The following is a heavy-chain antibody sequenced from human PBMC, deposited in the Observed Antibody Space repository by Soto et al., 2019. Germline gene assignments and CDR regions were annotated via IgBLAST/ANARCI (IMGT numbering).Heavy chain of an antibody. D-gene: IGHD3-16*01. CDR3: LAPSQYYDYVWVSYGY. CDR1: GFTFSSYA. J-gene: IGHJ4*02. Sequence: EVQLLESGGGLVQPGGSLRLSCAASGFTFSSYAMSWVRQSPGKGLEWVSAISGSGGSTYYADSVKGRFTISRDNSKNKLYLQMNRVRAEDTAVYYCLAPSQYYDYVWVSYGYWGQGTLVTVSS. V-gene: IGHV3-23*01. CDR2: ISGSGGST.